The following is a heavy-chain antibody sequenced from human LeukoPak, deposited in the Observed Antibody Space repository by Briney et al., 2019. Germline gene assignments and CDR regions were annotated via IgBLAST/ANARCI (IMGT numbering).Heavy chain of an antibody. CDR2: ISSSSSYI. J-gene: IGHJ3*02. Sequence: PGGSLRLSCAASGFTFSSYSMNWVRQAPGKGLEWVSSISSSSSYIYYADSLKGRFTISRDNAKKSVYLQMNSLRAEDTAVYYCARGPPYYYDTDDAFDIWGQGTMVTVSS. CDR1: GFTFSSYS. V-gene: IGHV3-21*01. CDR3: ARGPPYYYDTDDAFDI. D-gene: IGHD3-22*01.